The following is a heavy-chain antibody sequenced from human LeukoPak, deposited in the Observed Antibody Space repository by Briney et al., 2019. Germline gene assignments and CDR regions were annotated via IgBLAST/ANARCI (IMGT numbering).Heavy chain of an antibody. D-gene: IGHD3-10*02. V-gene: IGHV3-66*01. CDR2: IYSGGNS. CDR3: ARDLPPNVRTNTQPLDY. CDR1: GFTFSSYG. Sequence: PGGSLRLSCAASGFTFSSYGMHWVRQAPGKGLEWVSVIYSGGNSYYADAVKGRFFISRDDSKNTLYLDMISLRVEDTAIYYCARDLPPNVRTNTQPLDYWGQGTLVTVSS. J-gene: IGHJ4*02.